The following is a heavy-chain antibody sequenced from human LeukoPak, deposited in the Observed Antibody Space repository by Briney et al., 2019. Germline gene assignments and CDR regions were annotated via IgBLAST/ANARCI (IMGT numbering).Heavy chain of an antibody. CDR3: AGLIATPGIVVAGFDY. CDR2: IYPGDSDT. J-gene: IGHJ4*02. V-gene: IGHV5-51*01. D-gene: IGHD6-19*01. CDR1: GYSFTSQW. Sequence: GESLKISCKGSGYSFTSQWIGWVRQMPGKGLEWMGIIYPGDSDTRYSPSFQGQVTISADKSISTAYLQWSSLKASDTAMYYCAGLIATPGIVVAGFDYWGQGTLVTVSS.